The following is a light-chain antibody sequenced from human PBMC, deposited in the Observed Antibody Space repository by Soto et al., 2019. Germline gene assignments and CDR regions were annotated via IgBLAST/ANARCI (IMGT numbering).Light chain of an antibody. CDR2: DVS. CDR3: CSYAGSYTHV. J-gene: IGLJ1*01. Sequence: QSALTQPRSVSGSPGQSVTISCTGTSSDVGAYNYVSCYQHHPGKAPKLMIYDVSKRPSGVPDRFSGSKSGNTASLTISGLQAEDEADYYCCSYAGSYTHVFGTGTKLTVL. V-gene: IGLV2-11*01. CDR1: SSDVGAYNY.